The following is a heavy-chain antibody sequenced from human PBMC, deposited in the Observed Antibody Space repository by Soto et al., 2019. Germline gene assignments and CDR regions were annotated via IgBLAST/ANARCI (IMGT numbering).Heavy chain of an antibody. V-gene: IGHV1-69*13. D-gene: IGHD3-22*01. Sequence: SVKVSCKASGGTFSSYAISWVRQAPGQGLEWMGGIIPIFGTANYAQKFQGRVTITADESTSTAYMELSSLRSEDTAVYYCAREERRPEVYRMIVVVSDAFDIWGQGTMVT. CDR3: AREERRPEVYRMIVVVSDAFDI. CDR1: GGTFSSYA. CDR2: IIPIFGTA. J-gene: IGHJ3*02.